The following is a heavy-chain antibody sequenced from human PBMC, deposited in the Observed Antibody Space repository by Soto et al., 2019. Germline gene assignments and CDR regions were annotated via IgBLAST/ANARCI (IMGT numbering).Heavy chain of an antibody. CDR3: ARNFRGSGSYYNHYYYYYYMDV. V-gene: IGHV4-31*03. D-gene: IGHD3-10*01. J-gene: IGHJ6*03. CDR1: GGSISSGGYY. Sequence: SETLSLTCTVSGGSISSGGYYWSWIRQHPGKGLEWIGYIYYSGSTYYNPSLKSRVTISVDTSKNQFSLKLSSVTAADTAVYYCARNFRGSGSYYNHYYYYYYMDVWGKGTTVTVSS. CDR2: IYYSGST.